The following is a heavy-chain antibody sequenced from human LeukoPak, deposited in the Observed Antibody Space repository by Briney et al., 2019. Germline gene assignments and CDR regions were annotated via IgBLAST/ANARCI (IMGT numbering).Heavy chain of an antibody. CDR3: ARLQWLAQGNWFDP. V-gene: IGHV4-39*01. CDR1: GGSISSSSYY. Sequence: PSETLSLTCTVSGGSISSSSYYWGWLRQPPGKGLEWIGSIYYSGSTYYNPPLKSRVTISVDTSKNQFSLKLSSVTAADTAVYYCARLQWLAQGNWFDPWGQGTLVTVSS. D-gene: IGHD6-19*01. CDR2: IYYSGST. J-gene: IGHJ5*02.